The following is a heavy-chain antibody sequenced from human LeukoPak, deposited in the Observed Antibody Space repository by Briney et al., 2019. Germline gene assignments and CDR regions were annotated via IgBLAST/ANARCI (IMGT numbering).Heavy chain of an antibody. D-gene: IGHD2-15*01. CDR2: ISYDGCNK. CDR3: AKGEVVPLDY. CDR1: GFTFSSYG. V-gene: IGHV3-30*18. Sequence: PGGSLRLSCAASGFTFSSYGMHWVRQAPGKGLEWVAVISYDGCNKYYADSVKGRFTISRDNSKNTLYLQMNSLRAEDTAVYYCAKGEVVPLDYWGQGTLVTVSS. J-gene: IGHJ4*02.